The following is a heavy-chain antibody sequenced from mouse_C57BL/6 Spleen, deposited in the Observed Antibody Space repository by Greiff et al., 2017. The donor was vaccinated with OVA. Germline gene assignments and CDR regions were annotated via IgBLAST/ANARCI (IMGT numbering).Heavy chain of an antibody. D-gene: IGHD1-1*01. J-gene: IGHJ1*03. V-gene: IGHV5-4*01. Sequence: LEWVATISDGGSYTYYPDNVKGRFTISRDNAKNNLYLQMSHLKSEDTAMYYCARDPYYGSSSWYFDVWGTGTTVTVSS. CDR3: ARDPYYGSSSWYFDV. CDR2: ISDGGSYT.